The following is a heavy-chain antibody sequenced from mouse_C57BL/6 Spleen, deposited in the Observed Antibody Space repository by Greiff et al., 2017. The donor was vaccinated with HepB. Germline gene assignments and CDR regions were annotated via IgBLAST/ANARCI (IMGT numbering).Heavy chain of an antibody. D-gene: IGHD3-2*02. J-gene: IGHJ4*01. CDR3: ARSLTAQANYYAMDY. CDR2: FHPYNDDT. Sequence: VQVVESGAELVKPGASVKMSCKASGYTFTTYPIEWMKQNHGKSLEWIGNFHPYNDDTKYNEKFKGKATLTVEKSSSTVYLELSRLTSDDSAVYYCARSLTAQANYYAMDYWGQGTSVTVSS. V-gene: IGHV1-47*01. CDR1: GYTFTTYP.